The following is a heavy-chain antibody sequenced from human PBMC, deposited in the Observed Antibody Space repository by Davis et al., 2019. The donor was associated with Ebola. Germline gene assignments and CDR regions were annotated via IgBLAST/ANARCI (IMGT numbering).Heavy chain of an antibody. CDR3: WRGGISMMVVPREYYYRRDV. CDR2: INPNSGGT. D-gene: IGHD3-22*01. CDR1: GYTFTGYY. J-gene: IGHJ6*02. V-gene: IGHV1-2*06. Sequence: ASVKVSCKASGYTFTGYYIHWVRQAPGQGLEWVGRINPNSGGTNYAQKFQGRITMTRDTSISTAYMEVTRLRFDDTAVDFCWRGGISMMVVPREYYYRRDVWGQGTTVTVSS.